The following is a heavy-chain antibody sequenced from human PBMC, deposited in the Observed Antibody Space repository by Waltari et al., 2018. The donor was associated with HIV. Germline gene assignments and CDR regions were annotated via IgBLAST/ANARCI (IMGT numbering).Heavy chain of an antibody. CDR2: ISSSSSTI. J-gene: IGHJ4*02. Sequence: EVQLVESGGGLVQPGGSLRLSCAASGFTFSSYIMNWVRQAPGKGLEWVSYISSSSSTIYYADSVKGRFTISRDNAKNSLYLQMNSLRAEDTAVYYCARGDYRNFDYWGQGTLVTVSS. V-gene: IGHV3-48*04. D-gene: IGHD3-16*01. CDR1: GFTFSSYI. CDR3: ARGDYRNFDY.